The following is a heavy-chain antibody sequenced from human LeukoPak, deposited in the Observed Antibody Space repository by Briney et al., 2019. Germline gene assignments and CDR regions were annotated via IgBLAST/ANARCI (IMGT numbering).Heavy chain of an antibody. V-gene: IGHV4-34*01. CDR1: GGSFSGYY. CDR2: INHSGST. Sequence: SETLSLTCAVYGGSFSGYYWSWIRQPPGKGLEWIGEINHSGSTNYNPSLKSRVTISVDTSKNQFSLKRSSVTAADTAVYYCARWYTYYYYYYGMDVWGQGTAVTVSS. CDR3: ARWYTYYYYYYGMDV. J-gene: IGHJ6*02. D-gene: IGHD1-14*01.